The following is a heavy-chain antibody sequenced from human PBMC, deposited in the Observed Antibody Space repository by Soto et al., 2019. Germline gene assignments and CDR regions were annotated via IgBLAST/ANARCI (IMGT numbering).Heavy chain of an antibody. Sequence: ASVKVSCKASGYTFTSYYMHWVRQAPGQGLEWMGIINPSGGSTSYAQKFQGRVTMTRDTSTSTVYMELSSLRSEDTAVYYCASPRHYYDSSGYYYSAFDIWGQGTMVPSPQ. CDR1: GYTFTSYY. CDR3: ASPRHYYDSSGYYYSAFDI. V-gene: IGHV1-46*01. CDR2: INPSGGST. D-gene: IGHD3-22*01. J-gene: IGHJ3*02.